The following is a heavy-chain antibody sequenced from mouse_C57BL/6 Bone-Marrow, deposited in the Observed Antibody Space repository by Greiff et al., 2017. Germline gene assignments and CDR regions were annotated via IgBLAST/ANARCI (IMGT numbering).Heavy chain of an antibody. J-gene: IGHJ3*01. Sequence: VQLKQSGAELVRPGASVKLSCTASGFNIKDAYMHWVKQRPEQGLEWIGWIDPENGDTEYASKFQGKATITAYTSSNTAYLQLSSLTSEDTAVYYCTTAQAPFAYWGQGTLVTVSA. V-gene: IGHV14-4*01. CDR1: GFNIKDAY. D-gene: IGHD3-2*02. CDR3: TTAQAPFAY. CDR2: IDPENGDT.